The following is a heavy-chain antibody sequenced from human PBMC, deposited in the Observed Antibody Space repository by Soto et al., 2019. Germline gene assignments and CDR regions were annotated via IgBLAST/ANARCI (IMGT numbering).Heavy chain of an antibody. D-gene: IGHD1-26*01. V-gene: IGHV4-59*01. Sequence: QVQLQESGPGLVKASETLSLTCTVSGGSITNYYWSWIRQPPGKGLEWIGYVYYSGSTNYNPSLKSRVTISVDTSKNQFSLKLSSVTAADTAVYYCARDKGMVASVIHYMDVWGKGTTVTVSS. J-gene: IGHJ6*03. CDR2: VYYSGST. CDR3: ARDKGMVASVIHYMDV. CDR1: GGSITNYY.